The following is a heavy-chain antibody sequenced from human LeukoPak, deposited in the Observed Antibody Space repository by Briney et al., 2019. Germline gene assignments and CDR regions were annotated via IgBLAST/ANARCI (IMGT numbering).Heavy chain of an antibody. J-gene: IGHJ4*02. D-gene: IGHD3-10*01. CDR3: ATTGGPAGTGNYYAF. CDR2: ISYDGSFK. V-gene: IGHV3-30*03. Sequence: QPGGSLRLSCVASGLAFSSHSTHWVRQSPGKGLEWVAAISYDGSFKYSADSVMGRFTVSRDNARNTLYLEMSSLRPEDTAIYYSATTGGPAGTGNYYAFWGQGTLVTVSS. CDR1: GLAFSSHS.